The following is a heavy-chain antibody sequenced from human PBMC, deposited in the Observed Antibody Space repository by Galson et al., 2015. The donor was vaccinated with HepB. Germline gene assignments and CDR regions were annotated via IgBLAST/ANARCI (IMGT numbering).Heavy chain of an antibody. J-gene: IGHJ4*02. Sequence: TLSLTCAVYGGSFSGYYWSWIRQPPGKGLEWIGEINHSGSTNYNPSLKSRVTISVDTSKNQFSLKLSSVTAADTAEYYCAGEGSGYCSGGSCYSGYFDYWGQGTLVTVSS. CDR3: AGEGSGYCSGGSCYSGYFDY. D-gene: IGHD2-15*01. V-gene: IGHV4-34*01. CDR2: INHSGST. CDR1: GGSFSGYY.